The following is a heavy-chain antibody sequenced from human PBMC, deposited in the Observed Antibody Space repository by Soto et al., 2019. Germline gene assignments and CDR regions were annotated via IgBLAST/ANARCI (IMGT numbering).Heavy chain of an antibody. CDR1: GFTFDDYA. D-gene: IGHD6-19*01. J-gene: IGHJ4*02. Sequence: EVQLVESGGGLVQPGRSLRLFCAASGFTFDDYAIHWVRQVPGKGLEWVSGISWNSGGIGYADSVKGRFTISRDNAKDALYLQMNSLGPEDTALYYCAKDLKARQWLGFDYWGQGTMVTVSS. CDR3: AKDLKARQWLGFDY. CDR2: ISWNSGGI. V-gene: IGHV3-9*01.